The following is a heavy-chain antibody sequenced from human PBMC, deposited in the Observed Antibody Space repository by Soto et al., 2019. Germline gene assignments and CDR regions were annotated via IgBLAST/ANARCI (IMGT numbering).Heavy chain of an antibody. CDR3: ARAAKVSGDSQTRPDF. CDR1: GGSISTYF. V-gene: IGHV4-4*07. Sequence: SEPQSLTCTVSGGSISTYFWSWIRQPAGGGLEWIGRIYTTGHTNYSPSLKSRVSISIDTSKKQFSLNLASVSAADTAVYYCARAAKVSGDSQTRPDFWGQGTLDTVFS. J-gene: IGHJ4*02. CDR2: IYTTGHT. D-gene: IGHD6-25*01.